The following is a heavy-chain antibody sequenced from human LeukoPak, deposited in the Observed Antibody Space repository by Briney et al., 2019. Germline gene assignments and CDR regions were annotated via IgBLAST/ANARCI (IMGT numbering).Heavy chain of an antibody. CDR3: AREEEKVVAGPHFDY. V-gene: IGHV1-3*01. D-gene: IGHD6-19*01. J-gene: IGHJ4*02. Sequence: ASVKVSCKASGYTFTSYAMHWVRQAPGQRLEWMGWINAGNGNTKYSQKFRGRVTITRDTSASTAYMELSSLRSEDTAVYYCAREEEKVVAGPHFDYWGQGTLVTVSS. CDR2: INAGNGNT. CDR1: GYTFTSYA.